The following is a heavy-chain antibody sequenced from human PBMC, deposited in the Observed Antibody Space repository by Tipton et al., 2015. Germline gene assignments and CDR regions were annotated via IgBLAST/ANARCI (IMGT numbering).Heavy chain of an antibody. CDR1: GGSVTSNTYF. CDR2: IYYSGNT. CDR3: ARQKKYQLPFGPPTPNWFDP. D-gene: IGHD2-2*01. J-gene: IGHJ5*02. V-gene: IGHV4-39*01. Sequence: TLSLTCSVSGGSVTSNTYFWSWIRQPPGKGLELVGSIYYSGNTYYNPSLKSRVTISVDTSKDQFSLRLTSVTAADTALYYCARQKKYQLPFGPPTPNWFDPWGQGILVTVSS.